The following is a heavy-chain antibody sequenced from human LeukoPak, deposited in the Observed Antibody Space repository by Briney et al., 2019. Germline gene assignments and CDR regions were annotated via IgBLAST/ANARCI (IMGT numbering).Heavy chain of an antibody. CDR2: IYYSGST. J-gene: IGHJ4*02. Sequence: SETLSLTCTVSGGSISSYYWSWIRQPPGKGLEWIGYIYYSGSTNYNPSLKSRVTISVDTSKNQFSLKLSSVTAADTAVYYCARRNVPKHYFDYWGQGTPVTVSS. V-gene: IGHV4-59*01. CDR1: GGSISSYY. CDR3: ARRNVPKHYFDY.